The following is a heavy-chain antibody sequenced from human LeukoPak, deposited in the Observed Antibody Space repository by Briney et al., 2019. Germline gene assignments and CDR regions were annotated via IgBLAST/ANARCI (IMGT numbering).Heavy chain of an antibody. D-gene: IGHD6-13*01. CDR2: IYYSGST. CDR3: ARASRQQTFDY. V-gene: IGHV4-59*01. CDR1: GGSISSYY. Sequence: SETLSLTCTVSGGSISSYYWSWIRQPPGKGLEWIGYIYYSGSTNYNPSLKSRVTISVDTSKNQFSLKLSSVTAADTAVYYCARASRQQTFDYWGRGTLVTVSS. J-gene: IGHJ4*02.